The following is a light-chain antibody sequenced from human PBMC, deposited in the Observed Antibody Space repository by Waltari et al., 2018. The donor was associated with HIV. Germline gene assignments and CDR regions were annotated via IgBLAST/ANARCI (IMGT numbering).Light chain of an antibody. CDR3: SSYTRRGTVV. J-gene: IGLJ2*01. V-gene: IGLV2-14*01. Sequence: QSALTQPASVSGSPGQSIVLPCTGSSSDIGYYAYVSWYQQYPGQAPKALIYEVTSRPSGTSSRCSGSKSATTAFLAISKLQTDDEADYFCSSYTRRGTVVFGGGTRLTVL. CDR1: SSDIGYYAY. CDR2: EVT.